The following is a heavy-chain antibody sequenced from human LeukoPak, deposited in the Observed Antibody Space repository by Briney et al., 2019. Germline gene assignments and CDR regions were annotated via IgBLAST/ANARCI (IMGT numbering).Heavy chain of an antibody. J-gene: IGHJ4*02. CDR1: GFAFSSYA. CDR2: ISGSGGST. V-gene: IGHV3-23*01. Sequence: PGGSLRLSCAASGFAFSSYAMSWVRQAPGKGLEWVSAISGSGGSTYYADSVKGRFTISRDSSKNTLFLQMNRLRPEDAAVYYCAKDARITMIVVVRGARPYYFDYWGQGTLVTVSS. CDR3: AKDARITMIVVVRGARPYYFDY. D-gene: IGHD3-22*01.